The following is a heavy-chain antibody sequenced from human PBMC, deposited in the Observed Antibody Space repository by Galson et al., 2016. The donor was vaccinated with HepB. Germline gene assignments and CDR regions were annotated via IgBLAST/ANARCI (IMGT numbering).Heavy chain of an antibody. D-gene: IGHD1-26*01. CDR1: GFTFTNAW. J-gene: IGHJ3*02. Sequence: SLRLSCAASGFTFTNAWMNWVRQAPGQGLGWVGRIKSKTYGGTADYVAPVKGRFTISRDDSKNMLHLQMVSLKTEDTAVYYCAAAVGTTEGTAFDIWGQGTMVTVS. V-gene: IGHV3-15*01. CDR2: IKSKTYGGTA. CDR3: AAAVGTTEGTAFDI.